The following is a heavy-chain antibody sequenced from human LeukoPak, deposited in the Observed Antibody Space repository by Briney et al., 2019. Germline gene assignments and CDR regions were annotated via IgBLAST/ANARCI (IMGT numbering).Heavy chain of an antibody. J-gene: IGHJ4*02. Sequence: PGGSLRLSCAASGFNFSSYEMNWVRQAPGKGLEWVSYISTSGTIIYYADSVKGRFTISRDNAKNSLYLQMSSLSAEDTAVYYCARDPGSGYEEHFDYWGQGTLVTVSS. CDR1: GFNFSSYE. CDR2: ISTSGTII. CDR3: ARDPGSGYEEHFDY. V-gene: IGHV3-48*03. D-gene: IGHD5-12*01.